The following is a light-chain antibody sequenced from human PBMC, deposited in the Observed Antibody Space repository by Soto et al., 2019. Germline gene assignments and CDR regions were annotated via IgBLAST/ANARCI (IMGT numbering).Light chain of an antibody. CDR1: SCDVGGYNY. V-gene: IGLV2-14*01. J-gene: IGLJ1*01. CDR2: EVS. CDR3: SSYTSSSTLYV. Sequence: QSALTQPASVSGSPGQSITISCTGTSCDVGGYNYVSWYQQHPGKAPKLMIYEVSNRPSGVSNRFFGSKSGNTASLTISGLQAEDEADYYCSSYTSSSTLYVFGTGTKVTVL.